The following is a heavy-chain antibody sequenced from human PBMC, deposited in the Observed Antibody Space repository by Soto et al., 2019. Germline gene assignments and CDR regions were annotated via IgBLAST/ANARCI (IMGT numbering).Heavy chain of an antibody. Sequence: ASVKVSCKXSGYTFTSYGISGVRQAPGQGLEWMGWNSAYNGNTNYAQKLQDRVTMTTDTSTSTAYMELRSLRSDGAAVYDCARDIRWFDPWGQGTMVTVSS. J-gene: IGHJ5*02. V-gene: IGHV1-18*04. CDR3: ARDIRWFDP. CDR1: GYTFTSYG. D-gene: IGHD2-21*01. CDR2: NSAYNGNT.